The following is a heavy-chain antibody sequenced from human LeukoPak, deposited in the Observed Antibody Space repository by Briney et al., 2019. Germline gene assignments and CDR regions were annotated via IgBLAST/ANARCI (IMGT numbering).Heavy chain of an antibody. Sequence: GGSLRLSCAASGFTFSSYAMSWVRQAPGEGLEWVSAISGSGGSTYYADSVKGRFTISRDNSKNTLYLQMNSLRAEDTAVYYCAKFIAAAGTGGVDYWGQGTLVTVSS. J-gene: IGHJ4*02. CDR3: AKFIAAAGTGGVDY. V-gene: IGHV3-23*01. CDR2: ISGSGGST. CDR1: GFTFSSYA. D-gene: IGHD6-13*01.